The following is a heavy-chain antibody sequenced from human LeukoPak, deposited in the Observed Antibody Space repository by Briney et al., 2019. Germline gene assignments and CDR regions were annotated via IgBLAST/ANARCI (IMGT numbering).Heavy chain of an antibody. CDR1: GFTFSDYY. CDR3: ARDLREDIVVVPAAMSSSWFDP. J-gene: IGHJ5*02. CDR2: ISSSGSTI. V-gene: IGHV3-11*04. D-gene: IGHD2-2*01. Sequence: GGSLRLSCAASGFTFSDYYMSWIRQAPGKGLEWVSYISSSGSTIYYADSVKGRFTISRDNAKNSLYLQMNSLRAEDTAVYYCARDLREDIVVVPAAMSSSWFDPWGQGTLVTVSS.